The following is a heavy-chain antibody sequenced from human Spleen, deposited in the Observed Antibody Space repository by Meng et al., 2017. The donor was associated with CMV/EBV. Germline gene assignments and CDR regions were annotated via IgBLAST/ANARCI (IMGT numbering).Heavy chain of an antibody. CDR3: AKGGSLLLYHFDY. V-gene: IGHV3-23*03. J-gene: IGHJ4*02. D-gene: IGHD2-2*02. Sequence: LSLTCAASGFTFSSYAMSWVRQAPGKGLEWVSVIYSGDSSTYFADSVKGRFTISRDNSKNTLYLQMNSLRAEDTAVYYCAKGGSLLLYHFDYWGQGTLVTVSS. CDR2: IYSGDSST. CDR1: GFTFSSYA.